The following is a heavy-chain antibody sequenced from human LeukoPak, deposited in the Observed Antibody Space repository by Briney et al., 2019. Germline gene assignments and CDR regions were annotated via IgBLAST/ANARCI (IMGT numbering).Heavy chain of an antibody. V-gene: IGHV1-24*01. D-gene: IGHD3-16*01. CDR2: FDPEDGER. J-gene: IGHJ5*02. CDR1: GYTLNEVS. Sequence: ASVNVSCKVAGYTLNEVSMHWVRQAPGKGLEWMGGFDPEDGERIYAQKFQGRVTMTEDTSTDTAYMELSGLTSEDTAMYYCATENFGLGSPFDPWGQGPLVTVSS. CDR3: ATENFGLGSPFDP.